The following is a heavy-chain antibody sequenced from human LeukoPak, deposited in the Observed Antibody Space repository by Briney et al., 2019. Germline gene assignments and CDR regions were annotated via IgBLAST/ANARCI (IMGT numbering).Heavy chain of an antibody. CDR2: INHSGST. CDR3: ARPRLPFPYGSGSYYNR. D-gene: IGHD3-10*01. V-gene: IGHV4-34*01. Sequence: PSETLSLTCAVYGGSFSGYYWSWIRQPPGKGLEWIGEINHSGSTNYNPSLKSRVTISVDTSKNQFSLKLSSVTAADTAVYYCARPRLPFPYGSGSYYNRWGQGTLVTVSS. J-gene: IGHJ4*02. CDR1: GGSFSGYY.